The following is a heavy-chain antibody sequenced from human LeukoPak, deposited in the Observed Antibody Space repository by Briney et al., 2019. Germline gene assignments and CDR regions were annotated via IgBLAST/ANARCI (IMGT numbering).Heavy chain of an antibody. D-gene: IGHD4-11*01. CDR2: IIPILGIA. CDR1: GGTFSSYA. Sequence: SVKVSCKASGGTFSSYAISWVRQAPGQGLEWMGRIIPILGIANYAQKFQGRVTITADKSTSTAYMELSRLRSEDTAVYYCAKLHDYSNSFYYYGMDVWGQGTTVTVSS. V-gene: IGHV1-69*04. CDR3: AKLHDYSNSFYYYGMDV. J-gene: IGHJ6*02.